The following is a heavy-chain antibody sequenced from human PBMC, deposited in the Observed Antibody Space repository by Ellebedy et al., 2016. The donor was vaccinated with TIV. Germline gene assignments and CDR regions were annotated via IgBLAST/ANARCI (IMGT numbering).Heavy chain of an antibody. J-gene: IGHJ4*02. D-gene: IGHD6-13*01. Sequence: GESLKISCAASGFTVSNNYMNWVRQAPGKGLEWVSLIYSGGSTRYADSVKGRFTISRDNSNHTLYLQMNSLRPEDTAMYYCARDLRGYSSSFDYWGQGTLVIVSS. CDR2: IYSGGST. V-gene: IGHV3-53*05. CDR3: ARDLRGYSSSFDY. CDR1: GFTVSNNY.